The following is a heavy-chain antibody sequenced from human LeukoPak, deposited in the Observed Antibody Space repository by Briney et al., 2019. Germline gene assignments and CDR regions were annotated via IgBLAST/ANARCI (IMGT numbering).Heavy chain of an antibody. Sequence: GGSLRPSCAASGFTFNTYEMNWVRQSPGKGLEWLSYISSSVSTTYSADSVKGRFTISRDNARNSLYLQMNSLRVEDTAVYYCARGGSGWYLHAFDIWGQGTVVTVSS. CDR2: ISSSVSTT. V-gene: IGHV3-48*03. CDR3: ARGGSGWYLHAFDI. D-gene: IGHD6-19*01. J-gene: IGHJ3*02. CDR1: GFTFNTYE.